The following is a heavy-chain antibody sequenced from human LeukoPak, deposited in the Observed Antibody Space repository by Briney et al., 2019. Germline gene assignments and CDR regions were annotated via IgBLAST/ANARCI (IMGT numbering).Heavy chain of an antibody. CDR2: ISSSGTTI. CDR3: ASMAAAKLSPFDY. Sequence: GGSLRLSRAASGFTFSDYYMSWIRQAPGKGLEWVSYISSSGTTIYYADSVKGRFTISRDNAKNSLCLQMNSLRAEDTAVYYCASMAAAKLSPFDYWGQGTLVTVSS. J-gene: IGHJ4*02. D-gene: IGHD6-13*01. CDR1: GFTFSDYY. V-gene: IGHV3-11*01.